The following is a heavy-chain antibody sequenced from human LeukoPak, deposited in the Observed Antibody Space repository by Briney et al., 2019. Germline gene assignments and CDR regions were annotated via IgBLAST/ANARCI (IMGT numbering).Heavy chain of an antibody. V-gene: IGHV3-48*03. CDR3: ASRLMGYNYGPEDY. CDR1: GFTFSSYE. D-gene: IGHD5-18*01. CDR2: ISVSGSNI. J-gene: IGHJ4*02. Sequence: GGSLRLCCVASGFTFSSYEMTCVRQATGKGLEWVSYISVSGSNIHYADAGKGRFTISRDNDKNSLYLQMNSLRAEDTAVYYCASRLMGYNYGPEDYWGQGTLVTVSS.